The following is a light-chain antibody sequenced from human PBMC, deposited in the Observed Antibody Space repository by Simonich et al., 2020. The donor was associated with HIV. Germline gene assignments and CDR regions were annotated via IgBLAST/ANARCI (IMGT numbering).Light chain of an antibody. Sequence: DIQMTQSPSTLSASVGDRVTITCRANKSINTWLAWYQQKPGKAPKLLIYKASDLESGVPSRFSGSGSGTEFTLTISSLQPDDFVTYYCQQYNAYYTFGQGTKLEIK. CDR2: KAS. V-gene: IGKV1-5*03. CDR1: KSINTW. J-gene: IGKJ2*01. CDR3: QQYNAYYT.